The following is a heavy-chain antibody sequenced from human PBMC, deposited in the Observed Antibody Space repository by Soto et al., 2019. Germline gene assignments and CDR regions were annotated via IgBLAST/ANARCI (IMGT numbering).Heavy chain of an antibody. CDR2: IIPAFGTT. CDR1: GGSFSRSG. Sequence: SVKVSCKASGGSFSRSGITCVLQSPLQGLDGMGGIIPAFGTTKYSQKFQGRVTITADESTNTVYMEVSSLRSEDTAVYFCARGQYYSSGSVATSYYYNGMDVWGQGTTVTVSS. V-gene: IGHV1-69*13. CDR3: ARGQYYSSGSVATSYYYNGMDV. D-gene: IGHD3-10*01. J-gene: IGHJ6*02.